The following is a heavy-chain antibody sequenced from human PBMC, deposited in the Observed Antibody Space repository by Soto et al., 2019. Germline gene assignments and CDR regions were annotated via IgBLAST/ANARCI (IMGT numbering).Heavy chain of an antibody. CDR1: GGSISSGTSY. J-gene: IGHJ4*02. CDR2: IYFTGAT. D-gene: IGHD2-21*02. V-gene: IGHV4-31*03. Sequence: QMQLRESGPGLVKPSQTLSLTCNVSGGSISSGTSYWTWIRQHPGEGLEWIGHIYFTGATYSNPSLRSRLTMSVDTSKNQFSLKLTSVTAADTATYYCASIPRRGYSYGIDYWGQGTLVTVSS. CDR3: ASIPRRGYSYGIDY.